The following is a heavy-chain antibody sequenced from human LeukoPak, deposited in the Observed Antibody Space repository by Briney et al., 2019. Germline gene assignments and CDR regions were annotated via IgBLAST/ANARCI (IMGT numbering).Heavy chain of an antibody. Sequence: GGSLRLSCAASGFTFSSYGMHWVRQAPGKGLEWVAFIRYDGSNKYYADSVRGRFTISRDNSKNTLYLQMNSLRAEDTAVYYCTRPYYDFDYYYYYMDVWGKGTTVTVSS. CDR3: TRPYYDFDYYYYYMDV. D-gene: IGHD3-3*01. V-gene: IGHV3-30*02. CDR1: GFTFSSYG. CDR2: IRYDGSNK. J-gene: IGHJ6*03.